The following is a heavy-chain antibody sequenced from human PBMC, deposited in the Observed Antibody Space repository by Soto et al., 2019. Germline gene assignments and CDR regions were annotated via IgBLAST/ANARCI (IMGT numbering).Heavy chain of an antibody. CDR3: ARDGQYSGYDYPDY. CDR2: ISAYNGNT. Sequence: TSVKLTCKDSGDAYTSNGISWVRQAPGQGLEWMGWISAYNGNTNYAQKLQGRVTMTTDTSTSTAYMELRSLRSDDTAVYYCARDGQYSGYDYPDYWGQGTLVTVSS. V-gene: IGHV1-18*01. J-gene: IGHJ4*02. CDR1: GDAYTSNG. D-gene: IGHD5-12*01.